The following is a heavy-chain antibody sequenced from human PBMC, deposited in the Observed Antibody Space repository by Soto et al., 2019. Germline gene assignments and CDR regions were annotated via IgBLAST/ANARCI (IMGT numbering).Heavy chain of an antibody. Sequence: PGGSLRLSCAASGFTFINYGMHWVRQAPGKGLEWVAVIPYGGSNTYYADSVKGRFTISRDNSKNTLYLQMNSLRRDDTAVYYCARDLENTSSPNLWGQGTLVTVSS. CDR3: ARDLENTSSPNL. CDR2: IPYGGSNT. CDR1: GFTFINYG. J-gene: IGHJ4*02. V-gene: IGHV3-30*03. D-gene: IGHD6-13*01.